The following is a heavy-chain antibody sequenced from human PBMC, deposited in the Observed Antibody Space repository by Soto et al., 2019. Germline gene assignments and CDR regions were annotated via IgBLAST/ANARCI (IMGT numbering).Heavy chain of an antibody. CDR3: ARRMRHYYGMDV. J-gene: IGHJ6*02. V-gene: IGHV4-59*01. D-gene: IGHD2-15*01. CDR2: IYYSGST. CDR1: GGSISSYY. Sequence: QVQLQESGPGLVKPSETLSLTCTVSGGSISSYYWSWIRQPPGKGLEWIGYIYYSGSTNYNPSLNSRVTMSVDTSKNQFSLKLSSVTAADTAVYYCARRMRHYYGMDVWGQGTTVTVSS.